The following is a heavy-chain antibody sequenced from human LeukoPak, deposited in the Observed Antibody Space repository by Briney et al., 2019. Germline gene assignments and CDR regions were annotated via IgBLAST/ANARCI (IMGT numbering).Heavy chain of an antibody. CDR2: IYHSGST. CDR3: ARGPGGVYFDY. CDR1: GGSISSGGYS. V-gene: IGHV4-30-2*01. Sequence: SETLSLTCAVSGGSISSGGYSWSWIRQPPGKGLEWIGYIYHSGSTYYNPSLKSRVTISVDRPKNQFSLKLSSVTAADTAVYYCARGPGGVYFDYWGQGTLVTVSS. J-gene: IGHJ4*02. D-gene: IGHD2-2*01.